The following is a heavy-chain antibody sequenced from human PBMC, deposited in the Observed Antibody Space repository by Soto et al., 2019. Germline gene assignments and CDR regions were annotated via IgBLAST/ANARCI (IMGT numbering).Heavy chain of an antibody. Sequence: QVQLVQSGAEVKKPGASVKVSCKASGYTFTSYGISWVRQAPGQGLEWMGWISAYNGNTNYAQKLQGRVTMTTDTSXXTAYMERRSLRSDDTAVYYCARVIMITFGGVPPDYWGQGTLVTVSS. V-gene: IGHV1-18*01. D-gene: IGHD3-16*01. CDR2: ISAYNGNT. J-gene: IGHJ4*02. CDR1: GYTFTSYG. CDR3: ARVIMITFGGVPPDY.